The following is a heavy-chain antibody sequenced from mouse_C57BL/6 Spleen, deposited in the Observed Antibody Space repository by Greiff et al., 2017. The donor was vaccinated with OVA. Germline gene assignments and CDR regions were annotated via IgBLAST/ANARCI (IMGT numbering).Heavy chain of an antibody. V-gene: IGHV1-69*01. Sequence: QVQLQQPGAELVMPGASVKLSCKASGYTFTSYWMHWVKQRPGQGLEWIGEIDPSDSYTNYNQKFKGKSTLTVDKSSSTAYMQLSSLTSEDSAVYYCARSRSNYVGHFDYWGQGTTLTVSS. CDR3: ARSRSNYVGHFDY. CDR1: GYTFTSYW. D-gene: IGHD2-5*01. CDR2: IDPSDSYT. J-gene: IGHJ2*01.